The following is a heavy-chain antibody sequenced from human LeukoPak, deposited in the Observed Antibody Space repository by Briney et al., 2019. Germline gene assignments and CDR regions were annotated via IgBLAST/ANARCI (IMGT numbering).Heavy chain of an antibody. D-gene: IGHD6-13*01. CDR3: ARHQGSNYGLDV. J-gene: IGHJ6*02. CDR1: GYSFSTYW. Sequence: GESLKISCKASGYSFSTYWIAWVRQMPGKGLEWMGITYPGDSDTRYSPSFQGQVTISADKSISTAYLQWSSLEASDTAMYYCARHQGSNYGLDVWGQGTTVTVSS. V-gene: IGHV5-51*01. CDR2: TYPGDSDT.